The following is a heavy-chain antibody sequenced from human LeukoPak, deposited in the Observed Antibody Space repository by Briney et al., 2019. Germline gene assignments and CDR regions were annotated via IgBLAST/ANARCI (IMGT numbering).Heavy chain of an antibody. CDR3: ARDLTVRKNSGSYE. CDR2: INPNSGGT. CDR1: GYTFTGYY. V-gene: IGHV1-2*04. J-gene: IGHJ4*02. D-gene: IGHD1-26*01. Sequence: ASVKVSCKASGYTFTGYYMHWVRQAPGQGLEWMGWINPNSGGTNYAQKFQGWVTMTRDTSISTAYMELSRLRSDDTAVYYCARDLTVRKNSGSYEWGQGTLVTVSS.